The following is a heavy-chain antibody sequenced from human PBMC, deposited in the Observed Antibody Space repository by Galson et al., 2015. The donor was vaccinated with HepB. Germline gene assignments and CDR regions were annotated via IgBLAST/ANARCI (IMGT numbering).Heavy chain of an antibody. V-gene: IGHV3-9*01. D-gene: IGHD6-19*01. CDR2: ISWNSGSI. CDR3: AKDNIAVAEGGYWYFDL. Sequence: SLRLSCAASGFTFDDYAMHWVRQAPGKGLEWVSGISWNSGSIGYADSVKGRFTISRDNAKNSLYLQMNSLRAEDTALYYCAKDNIAVAEGGYWYFDLWGRGTLVTVSS. CDR1: GFTFDDYA. J-gene: IGHJ2*01.